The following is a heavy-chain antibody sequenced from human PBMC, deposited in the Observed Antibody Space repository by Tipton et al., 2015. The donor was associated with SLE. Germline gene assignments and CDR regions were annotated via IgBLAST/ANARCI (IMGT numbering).Heavy chain of an antibody. J-gene: IGHJ3*02. CDR1: GYSISSAYS. V-gene: IGHV4-38-2*01. CDR3: ATFRDVVQGVIGAFNI. D-gene: IGHD3-10*01. CDR2: VYHSGST. Sequence: GLVKPSETLSLTCAVSGYSISSAYSWGWIRQTPGRGLEWIGTVYHSGSTHYNPSLKSRVTISVDTPKNQFSLNLTSVTAADTAVYYCATFRDVVQGVIGAFNIWGQGTMVTVSS.